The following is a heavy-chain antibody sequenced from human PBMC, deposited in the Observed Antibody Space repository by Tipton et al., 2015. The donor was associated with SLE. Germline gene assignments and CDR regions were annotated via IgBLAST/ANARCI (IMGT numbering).Heavy chain of an antibody. J-gene: IGHJ6*03. CDR3: ARVHYDFWEHMDV. CDR1: GGSISSSSYY. Sequence: TLSLTCTVSGGSISSSSYYWGWIRQPPGKGLEWIGSIYYSGSTYYNPSLKSRVTISVDTSKNQFSLKLSSVTAADTAVYYCARVHYDFWEHMDVWGKGTTVTVSS. CDR2: IYYSGST. D-gene: IGHD3-3*01. V-gene: IGHV4-39*07.